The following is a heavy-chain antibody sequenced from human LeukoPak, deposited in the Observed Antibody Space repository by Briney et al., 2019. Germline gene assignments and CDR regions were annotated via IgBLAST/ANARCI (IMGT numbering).Heavy chain of an antibody. Sequence: GGSLRLSCTASGFTFSHYDMTWVRQAPGKGLEWVSSIHGGADIPSYADSVKGRFTISRDNSKNTLFLEMNSLRGEDTAVYYCGRDLNGNYIGAFEMWGPGTKVTVSS. CDR3: GRDLNGNYIGAFEM. D-gene: IGHD1-7*01. CDR1: GFTFSHYD. CDR2: IHGGADIP. J-gene: IGHJ3*02. V-gene: IGHV3-23*01.